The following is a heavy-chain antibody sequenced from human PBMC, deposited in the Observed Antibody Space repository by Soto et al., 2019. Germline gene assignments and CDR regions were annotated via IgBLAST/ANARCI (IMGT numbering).Heavy chain of an antibody. D-gene: IGHD2-15*01. V-gene: IGHV1-2*02. CDR2: INPNSGGT. CDR1: GYTFTGYY. CDR3: ARDIYCSGGSCYGGLDY. J-gene: IGHJ4*02. Sequence: ASVKVSCKASGYTFTGYYMHWVRQAPGQGLEWMGWINPNSGGTNYAQKFQGRVTMTRDTSISTAYMELSRLRSDDTAVYYCARDIYCSGGSCYGGLDYWGQGALVTVSS.